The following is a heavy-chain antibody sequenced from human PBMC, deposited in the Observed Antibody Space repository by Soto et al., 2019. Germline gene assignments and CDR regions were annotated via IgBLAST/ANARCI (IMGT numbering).Heavy chain of an antibody. V-gene: IGHV3-11*01. J-gene: IGHJ6*02. CDR1: GFRFSDYY. CDR3: ARGARWYYYGMDV. D-gene: IGHD2-15*01. CDR2: ISGSGTTI. Sequence: QVQLVESGGGLVKPGGSLRLSCAASGFRFSDYYMNWIRQAPGKGLEWISYISGSGTTIYYADSMKGRFTISRDNANSSLYLQMNTLRAEATAVYYCARGARWYYYGMDVWGQGTTVTVSS.